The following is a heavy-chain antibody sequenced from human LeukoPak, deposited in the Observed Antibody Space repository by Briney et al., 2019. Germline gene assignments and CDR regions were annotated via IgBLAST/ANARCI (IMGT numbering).Heavy chain of an antibody. Sequence: SETLSLTCTVSGGSLSSYYWSWIRQPPGTGLEWIGYIYYSGSTNYNPSLKRRVTVSVDTYKNQFSLTLSSVTAADTAVYYCARDPRGFSGGSCYSIWGQGNLVTVSS. CDR3: ARDPRGFSGGSCYSI. D-gene: IGHD2-15*01. J-gene: IGHJ4*02. CDR1: GGSLSSYY. V-gene: IGHV4-59*01. CDR2: IYYSGST.